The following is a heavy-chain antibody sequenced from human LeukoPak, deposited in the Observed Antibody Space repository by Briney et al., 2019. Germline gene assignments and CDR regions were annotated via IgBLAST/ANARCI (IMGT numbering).Heavy chain of an antibody. D-gene: IGHD4-17*01. CDR2: INPSGGST. Sequence: ASVKVSCKASGYTFTSYYMHWVRQAPGQGLEWMGIINPSGGSTSYAQKFQGRVTMTRDTSTSTVYMELSSLRSEDTAVYYCAMGSAYGDYAYWYFDLWGRGTLVTVSS. J-gene: IGHJ2*01. CDR3: AMGSAYGDYAYWYFDL. CDR1: GYTFTSYY. V-gene: IGHV1-46*01.